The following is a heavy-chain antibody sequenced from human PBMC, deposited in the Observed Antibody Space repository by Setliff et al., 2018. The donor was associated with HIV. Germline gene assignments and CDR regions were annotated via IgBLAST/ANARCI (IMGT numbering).Heavy chain of an antibody. Sequence: GGSLRLSCAASGFTFNTYAMSWVRQAPGKGLEWVANIKEEESEKYYVDSVKGRFNISRDNSKKSLYLHMNSLIAEDTAVYYCAKGVKWLAPWGQGALVTVSS. D-gene: IGHD3-10*01. J-gene: IGHJ5*02. CDR1: GFTFNTYA. V-gene: IGHV3-7*03. CDR3: AKGVKWLAP. CDR2: IKEEESEK.